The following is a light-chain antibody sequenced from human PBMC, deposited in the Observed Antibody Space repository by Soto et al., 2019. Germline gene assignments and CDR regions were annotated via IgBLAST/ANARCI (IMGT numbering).Light chain of an antibody. J-gene: IGKJ2*01. CDR2: WAS. V-gene: IGKV4-1*01. Sequence: DIVLTQSPDSLAVSLGERATINCKSSQSVLYSSNNKDYLAWYQQKARQPPKLLIYWASTRESGVPNRFSGSGSGTDFTLTISSLQAEDVAVYYCQQHYTPPVTFGQGTRLEIK. CDR3: QQHYTPPVT. CDR1: QSVLYSSNNKDY.